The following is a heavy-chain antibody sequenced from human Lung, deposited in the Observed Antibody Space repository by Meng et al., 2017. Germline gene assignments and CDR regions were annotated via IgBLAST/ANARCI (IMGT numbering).Heavy chain of an antibody. CDR1: GDSVSSNNAA. CDR3: ARSQQWLDS. V-gene: IGHV6-1*01. D-gene: IGHD6-19*01. CDR2: TYYRSKWYN. J-gene: IGHJ4*02. Sequence: QVHLQQSGTGPAKPSQTPSLTLAISGDSVSSNNAAWNWIRQSPSRGLEWLGRTYYRSKWYNGYAVSVRSRITITPDTSKNQFSLQLNSVTPEDTSVYYCARSQQWLDSWGQGTLVTVSS.